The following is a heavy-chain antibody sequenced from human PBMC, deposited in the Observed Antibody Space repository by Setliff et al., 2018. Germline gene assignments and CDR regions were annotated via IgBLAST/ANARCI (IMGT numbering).Heavy chain of an antibody. J-gene: IGHJ1*01. CDR2: SNPKTGDT. CDR1: GYPFIGCF. V-gene: IGHV1-2*02. Sequence: GASVKVSCKSSGYPFIGCFMHWVRQAPGQGLEWMGWSNPKTGDTLYAPKFQGRVTMTRGRSSNTAYMDLIRLTSDDTAVYYCARVAYGLEYFQYWGQGTLVTVSS. D-gene: IGHD4-17*01. CDR3: ARVAYGLEYFQY.